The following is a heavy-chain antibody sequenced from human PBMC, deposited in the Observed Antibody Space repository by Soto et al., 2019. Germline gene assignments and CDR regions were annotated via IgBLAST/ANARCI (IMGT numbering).Heavy chain of an antibody. Sequence: PSETLSLTCTLSLVSITGSTYYCGWVRQPPGKGLEWIGSINYRGNTFYNPSLKSRVTLSVDSSKNQISLKVTSMTAADTATYYCARQGGYFEYWGQGALVNVSS. CDR2: INYRGNT. D-gene: IGHD2-15*01. V-gene: IGHV4-39*01. J-gene: IGHJ4*02. CDR3: ARQGGYFEY. CDR1: LVSITGSTYY.